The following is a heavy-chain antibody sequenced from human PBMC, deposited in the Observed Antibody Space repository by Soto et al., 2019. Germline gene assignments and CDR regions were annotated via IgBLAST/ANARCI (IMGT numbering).Heavy chain of an antibody. Sequence: QVQLVESGGEVKKPGASVTVSCKASGYNFINYHITWVRQAPGQGLEWMAWINTYNGMTDYAQRFQGRVTMTRDISTSTAYMELRTLGSDDTAVYFCAKSPRGEMATDWGQGPLVPVPS. CDR3: AKSPRGEMATD. J-gene: IGHJ4*02. V-gene: IGHV1-18*01. CDR1: GYNFINYH. D-gene: IGHD5-12*01. CDR2: INTYNGMT.